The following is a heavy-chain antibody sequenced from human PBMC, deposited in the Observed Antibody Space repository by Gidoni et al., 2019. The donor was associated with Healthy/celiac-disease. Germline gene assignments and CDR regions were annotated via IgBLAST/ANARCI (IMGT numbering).Heavy chain of an antibody. D-gene: IGHD3-22*01. CDR3: AKGLIGNYYDSSGYYSNALHYYGMDV. J-gene: IGHJ6*02. V-gene: IGHV3-23*01. CDR2: ISGSGGST. Sequence: EVQLLESGGGLVQPGGSLRLSCAASGFTFSSYAMSWVRQAPGRGLEWVSAISGSGGSTYYADSVKGRFTISRDNSKNTLYLQMNSLRAEDTAVYYCAKGLIGNYYDSSGYYSNALHYYGMDVWGQGTTVTVSS. CDR1: GFTFSSYA.